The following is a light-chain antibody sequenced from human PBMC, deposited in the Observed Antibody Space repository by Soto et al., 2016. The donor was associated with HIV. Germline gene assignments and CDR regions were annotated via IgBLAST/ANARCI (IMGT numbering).Light chain of an antibody. J-gene: IGLJ2*01. V-gene: IGLV3-21*03. CDR1: NIASKS. CDR2: DDT. Sequence: SYVLTQPPSVSVAPGKTARITCGGNNIASKSVHWFQQKPGQAPLLVVYDDTDRPSGIPETFSGSNSGNTATLTISRVEVGDEADYYCQVWDSSSDHVVFGGGTKLTVL. CDR3: QVWDSSSDHVV.